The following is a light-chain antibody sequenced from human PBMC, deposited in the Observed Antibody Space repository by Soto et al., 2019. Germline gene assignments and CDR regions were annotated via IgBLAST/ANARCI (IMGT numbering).Light chain of an antibody. V-gene: IGKV3-15*01. J-gene: IGKJ1*01. CDR1: QSVNAN. Sequence: EVVMTQYPATLSVSPGERATLSCRASQSVNANLAWYQQKPGQAPRLLIHGASNRATGIPARFSGSGFGTEFILTISSLQSGDSAVYYCQKSNTWRWAVGQGTKLEI. CDR2: GAS. CDR3: QKSNTWRWA.